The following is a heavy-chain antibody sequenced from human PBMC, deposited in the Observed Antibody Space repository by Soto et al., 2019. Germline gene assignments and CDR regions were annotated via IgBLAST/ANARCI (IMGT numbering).Heavy chain of an antibody. CDR3: ARMGSLREWLVNAFDM. J-gene: IGHJ3*02. V-gene: IGHV3-53*01. D-gene: IGHD6-19*01. Sequence: GWSLRLSCASSVFTVITNYISWVRQAPGKGLEWVSIIYSGGKTYYADSVKGRFVISRDNSKNTLYLQMNSLRVEDTAVYYCARMGSLREWLVNAFDMWGQGTTVT. CDR2: IYSGGKT. CDR1: VFTVITNY.